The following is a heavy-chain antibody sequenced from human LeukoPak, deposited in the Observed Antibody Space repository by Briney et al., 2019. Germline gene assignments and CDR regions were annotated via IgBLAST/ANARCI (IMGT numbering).Heavy chain of an antibody. V-gene: IGHV3-74*01. CDR1: GFTFSSYW. D-gene: IGHD2-8*02. Sequence: PGGSLRLSCAGSGFTFSSYWMHWVRQAPGKGLVWVSRLNSDGSSTDYADSVKGRFTISRDNAKNTLYLQMNSLRAEDTAVYYCSRAGHYYYGMDVWGQGITVTVSS. CDR3: SRAGHYYYGMDV. CDR2: LNSDGSST. J-gene: IGHJ6*02.